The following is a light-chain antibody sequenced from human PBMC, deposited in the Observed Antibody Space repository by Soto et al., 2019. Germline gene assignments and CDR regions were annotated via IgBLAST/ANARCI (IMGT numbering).Light chain of an antibody. CDR1: QSIKKS. V-gene: IGKV1-39*01. Sequence: DVQMTQSPSSLSASVGDRVTITCRASQSIKKSLNWYQQKPGKAPKHLIFAASNLQSGVPSRFSGSGSGTDFTLTISSLQAEDFATYYCQQNYITPPWTFGPGTKVDIK. CDR3: QQNYITPPWT. CDR2: AAS. J-gene: IGKJ1*01.